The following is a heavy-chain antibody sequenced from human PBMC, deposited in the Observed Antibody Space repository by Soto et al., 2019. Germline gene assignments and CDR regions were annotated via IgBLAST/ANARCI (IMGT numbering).Heavy chain of an antibody. V-gene: IGHV6-1*01. D-gene: IGHD1-1*01. J-gene: IGHJ6*04. Sequence: SQTLSLTCAIFGDSVSSNTAAWDWVRQSPSRGLEWLGRTYYLAKWYHHYAPSLESRIIVNPDTSKNQFSLQLNYVTPDDTGVYYSVRDRDNRFESWGKGTTVTVSS. CDR3: VRDRDNRFES. CDR2: TYYLAKWYH. CDR1: GDSVSSNTAA.